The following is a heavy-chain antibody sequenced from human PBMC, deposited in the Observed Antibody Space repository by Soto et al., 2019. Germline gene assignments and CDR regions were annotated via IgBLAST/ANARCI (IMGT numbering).Heavy chain of an antibody. CDR1: GFSLSNARMG. J-gene: IGHJ4*02. CDR3: ARMTTVTTLLPYYFDY. D-gene: IGHD4-4*01. Sequence: SGPTLVNPTETLTLTCTVSGFSLSNARMGVSWTRQPPGKALEWLAHIFSNDEKSCSTSLKSRLTISKDTSKSQVVLTMTNMDPVDTATYYCARMTTVTTLLPYYFDYWGQGTLVTVSS. V-gene: IGHV2-26*01. CDR2: IFSNDEK.